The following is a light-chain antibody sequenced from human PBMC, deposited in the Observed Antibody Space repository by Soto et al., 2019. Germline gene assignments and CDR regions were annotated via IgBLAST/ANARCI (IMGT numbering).Light chain of an antibody. J-gene: IGLJ2*01. CDR3: CSYAGGSTFGGI. CDR1: SSDVGSYNL. CDR2: EGS. Sequence: SVLTQPASVSGSPGQSITISCTGTSSDVGSYNLVSWYQQHPGKAPKLMIFEGSKRPSGVSNRFSGSKSGNTASLTISGLQAEDEADYYCCSYAGGSTFGGIFGGGTKLTVL. V-gene: IGLV2-23*03.